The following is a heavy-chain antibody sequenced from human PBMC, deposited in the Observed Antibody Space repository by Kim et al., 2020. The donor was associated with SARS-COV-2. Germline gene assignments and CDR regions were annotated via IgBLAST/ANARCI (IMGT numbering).Heavy chain of an antibody. Sequence: TLSLTCAVSGGSISSRNWWSWVRQPPGKGLEWIGEIYHSGSTNYNPSLKSRVTISVDKSKNQFSLKLSSVTAADTAVYYCARDRGRITMIVVVNDAFDIWGQGTMVTVSS. J-gene: IGHJ3*02. CDR1: GGSISSRNW. CDR3: ARDRGRITMIVVVNDAFDI. V-gene: IGHV4-4*02. D-gene: IGHD3-22*01. CDR2: IYHSGST.